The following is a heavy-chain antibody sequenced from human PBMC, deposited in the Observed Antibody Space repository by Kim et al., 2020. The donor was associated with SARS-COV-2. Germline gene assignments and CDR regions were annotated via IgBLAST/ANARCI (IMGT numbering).Heavy chain of an antibody. CDR1: GFTFRSYA. CDR3: ARGRGVMTVTVLLGY. Sequence: GGSLRLSCAASGFTFRSYAMHWVRQAPGKGLEWVTTISYDGSSTFYADSVKGRFTISRDDSKNTLYLQMNSLRVEDSAVYYCARGRGVMTVTVLLGYWGQGTLVTVSS. D-gene: IGHD3-16*01. J-gene: IGHJ4*02. CDR2: ISYDGSST. V-gene: IGHV3-30*04.